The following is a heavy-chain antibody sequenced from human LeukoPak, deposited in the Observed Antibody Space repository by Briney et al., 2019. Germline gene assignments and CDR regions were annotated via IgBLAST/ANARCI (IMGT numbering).Heavy chain of an antibody. CDR1: GGTFSSYA. Sequence: SAKVSCKASGGTFSSYAISWVRQAPGQGLEWMGRIIPILGIANYAQKFKRRVTITADKSTTTAYMELSSLRSEDTAVYYCARVSSAGSWQDLLVEKEDYWGQGTLVTVSS. CDR2: IIPILGIA. D-gene: IGHD6-13*01. CDR3: ARVSSAGSWQDLLVEKEDY. V-gene: IGHV1-69*04. J-gene: IGHJ4*02.